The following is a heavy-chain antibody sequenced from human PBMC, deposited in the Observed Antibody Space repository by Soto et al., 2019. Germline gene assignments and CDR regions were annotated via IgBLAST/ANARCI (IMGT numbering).Heavy chain of an antibody. CDR3: AREYYYDSSGQNYYYYGMDV. CDR2: IYYSGST. Sequence: PSETLSLTCTVSGGSVTSGSYYWSWIRQPPGKGQEWIGDIYYSGSTNYNPSLKSRVTISVDTSKNQFSLKLSSVTAADTAVYYCAREYYYDSSGQNYYYYGMDVWGQGTTVTVSS. J-gene: IGHJ6*02. CDR1: GGSVTSGSYY. D-gene: IGHD3-22*01. V-gene: IGHV4-61*01.